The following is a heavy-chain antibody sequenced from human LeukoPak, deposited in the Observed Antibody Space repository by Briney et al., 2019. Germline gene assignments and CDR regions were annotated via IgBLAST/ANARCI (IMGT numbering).Heavy chain of an antibody. D-gene: IGHD6-13*01. Sequence: GASVKVSCKASGGTFSSYAISWVRQAPGQGFEWMGGIIPIFGTANYAQKFQGRVTITADKSTSTAYMELSSLRSEDTAVYYCARTRSSSSSWYGQFDYWGQGTLVTVSS. CDR1: GGTFSSYA. CDR3: ARTRSSSSSWYGQFDY. CDR2: IIPIFGTA. V-gene: IGHV1-69*06. J-gene: IGHJ4*02.